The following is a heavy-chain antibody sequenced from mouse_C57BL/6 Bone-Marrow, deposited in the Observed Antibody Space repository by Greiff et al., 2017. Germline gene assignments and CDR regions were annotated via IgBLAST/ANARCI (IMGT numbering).Heavy chain of an antibody. CDR1: GYAFSSYW. CDR2: IYPGDGDT. J-gene: IGHJ3*01. V-gene: IGHV1-80*01. D-gene: IGHD1-1*01. Sequence: VQLVESGAELVKPGASVKISCKASGYAFSSYWMNWVKQRPGKGLEWIGQIYPGDGDTNYNGKFKGKATLTADKSSSTAYMQLSSLTSEDSAVYFCARKGFGDYYGSSGFAYWGQGTLVTVSA. CDR3: ARKGFGDYYGSSGFAY.